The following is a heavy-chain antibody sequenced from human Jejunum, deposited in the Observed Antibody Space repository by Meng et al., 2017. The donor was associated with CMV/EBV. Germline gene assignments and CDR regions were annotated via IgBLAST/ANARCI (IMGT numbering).Heavy chain of an antibody. CDR2: VYYSGST. J-gene: IGHJ4*02. CDR3: ARDPTPDGSDY. CDR1: GSSITDSSYC. V-gene: IGHV4-39*07. D-gene: IGHD3-10*01. Sequence: QVQLEMAGPGLGKPWSTLSLTCTSSGSSITDSSYCWGWIRQPPGKGLEWIGSVYYSGSTYYNPSLESRVTISVDTSKNQFSLKLTSVTAAGTATYDCARDPTPDGSDYWGRGTLVTVSS.